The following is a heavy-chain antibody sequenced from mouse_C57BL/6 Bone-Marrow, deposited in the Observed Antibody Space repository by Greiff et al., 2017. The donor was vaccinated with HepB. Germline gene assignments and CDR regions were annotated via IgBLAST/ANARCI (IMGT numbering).Heavy chain of an antibody. Sequence: QVQLQQPGAELVKPGASVKMSCKASGYTFTSYWITWVKQRPGQGLEWIGDIYPGSGSTNYNEKFKSKATLTVETSSSTAYMQLSSLTSEDSAVYYCARDYYGSRRLAYWGQGTLVTVSA. CDR1: GYTFTSYW. CDR2: IYPGSGST. CDR3: ARDYYGSRRLAY. V-gene: IGHV1-55*01. D-gene: IGHD1-1*01. J-gene: IGHJ3*01.